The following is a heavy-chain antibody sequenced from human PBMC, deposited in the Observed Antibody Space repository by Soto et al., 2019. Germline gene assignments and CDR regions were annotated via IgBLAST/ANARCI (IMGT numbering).Heavy chain of an antibody. CDR1: GFTISSYG. Sequence: QVHLEESGGGVVQPGTSLRLSCVASGFTISSYGMHWVRQAPGKGLEWVAVIPNTENKKYYADSVKGRFTISRDNSQNTLFLQMDSLMSEDTAMYYCARTAGGRVRGALDIWGQGTMVTVS. CDR3: ARTAGGRVRGALDI. J-gene: IGHJ3*02. V-gene: IGHV3-30-3*01. CDR2: IPNTENKK. D-gene: IGHD6-13*01.